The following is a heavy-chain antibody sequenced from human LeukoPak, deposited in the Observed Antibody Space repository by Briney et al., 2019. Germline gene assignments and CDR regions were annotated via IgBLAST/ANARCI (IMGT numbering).Heavy chain of an antibody. Sequence: PGGSLRLSCAASGFTVSSNYMSWVRQAPGKGLEWVSVIYSGGSTYYADSVKGRFTISRDNSKNTLYLQMNSLRAEDTAVYYCARVGSPAGEQWLVLGPLDWYFDLWGRGTLVTVSS. CDR2: IYSGGST. CDR3: ARVGSPAGEQWLVLGPLDWYFDL. CDR1: GFTVSSNY. D-gene: IGHD6-19*01. J-gene: IGHJ2*01. V-gene: IGHV3-66*01.